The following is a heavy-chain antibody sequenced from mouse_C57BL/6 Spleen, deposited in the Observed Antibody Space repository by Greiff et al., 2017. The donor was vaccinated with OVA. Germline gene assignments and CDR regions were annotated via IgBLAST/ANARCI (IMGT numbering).Heavy chain of an antibody. CDR3: ARRGPIYYDYDGDYFDY. J-gene: IGHJ2*01. CDR1: GYAFSSSW. Sequence: VQLQQSGPELVKPGASVKISCKASGYAFSSSWMNWVKQRPGKGLEWIGRIYPGDGDTNYNGKFKGKATLTADKSSSTAYMQLSSLTSEDSAVYFCARRGPIYYDYDGDYFDYWGQGTTLTVSS. CDR2: IYPGDGDT. V-gene: IGHV1-82*01. D-gene: IGHD2-4*01.